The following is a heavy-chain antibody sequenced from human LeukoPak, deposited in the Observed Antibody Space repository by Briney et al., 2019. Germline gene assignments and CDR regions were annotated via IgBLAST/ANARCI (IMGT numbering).Heavy chain of an antibody. CDR2: MKYDGSEE. CDR3: ARDIAAAGLFFDY. J-gene: IGHJ4*02. CDR1: GFTFSSYW. V-gene: IGHV3-7*01. D-gene: IGHD6-13*01. Sequence: PGGSLRLSCAASGFTFSSYWMSWVRQAPGKGLEWVANMKYDGSEEDYVDSVKGRFTVSRDNAKNSLYLQMNSLRAEDTAVYYCARDIAAAGLFFDYWGQGTLVTVSS.